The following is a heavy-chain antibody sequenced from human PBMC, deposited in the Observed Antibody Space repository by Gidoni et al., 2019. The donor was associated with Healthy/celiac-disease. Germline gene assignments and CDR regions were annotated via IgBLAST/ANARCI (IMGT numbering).Heavy chain of an antibody. J-gene: IGHJ6*02. CDR2: IYYSGST. CDR3: ARAWSGSYHYCYYGMDV. D-gene: IGHD1-26*01. CDR1: GGSIRSYY. Sequence: QVQLQQSGAGLVKPSETLSLSCTVSGGSIRSYYWSLIRQPPGKGLEWIGYIYYSGSTNYNPSLKSRVTISVDTSKNQFSLKLSSVTAADTAVYYCARAWSGSYHYCYYGMDVWGQGTTVTVSS. V-gene: IGHV4-59*01.